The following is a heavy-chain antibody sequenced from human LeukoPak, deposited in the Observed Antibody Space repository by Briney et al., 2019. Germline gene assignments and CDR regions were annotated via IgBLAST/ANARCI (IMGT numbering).Heavy chain of an antibody. CDR3: VMQQRDWFDP. CDR1: GGSFSDYY. Sequence: SETLSLTCAVYGGSFSDYYCNWIRQPPGKGLEWIGEINHSGSTNYNPSLKSRVTISVDTSKNQFSLRLSSVTAADTAVYYCVMQQRDWFDPWGQGTLVTVSS. V-gene: IGHV4-34*01. CDR2: INHSGST. J-gene: IGHJ5*02. D-gene: IGHD6-13*01.